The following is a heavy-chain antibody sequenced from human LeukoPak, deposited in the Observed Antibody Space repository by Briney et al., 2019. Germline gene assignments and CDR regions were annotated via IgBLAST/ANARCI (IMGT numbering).Heavy chain of an antibody. D-gene: IGHD3-22*01. Sequence: SETLSLTCTVSGGSLSSSSYYWGWIRQPPGTGLEWIGSIYYSGSTYYNPSLKSRVTISVDTSKNQFSLKLSSVTAADTAVYYCASLITMIVVWGQGTLVTVSS. V-gene: IGHV4-39*01. J-gene: IGHJ4*02. CDR1: GGSLSSSSYY. CDR3: ASLITMIVV. CDR2: IYYSGST.